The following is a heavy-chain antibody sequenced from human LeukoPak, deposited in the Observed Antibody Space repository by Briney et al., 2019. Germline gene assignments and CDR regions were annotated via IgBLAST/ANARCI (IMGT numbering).Heavy chain of an antibody. Sequence: GGSLRLSCTASGFTFGDYAMSWVRQAPGKGLEWVGFIRSKAYGGTTEYAASVEGRFTISRDDSKSIAYLQMNSLKTEDTAVYYCTRVRLSIAAAGTVWFDPWGQGTLVTVSS. CDR3: TRVRLSIAAAGTVWFDP. CDR2: IRSKAYGGTT. V-gene: IGHV3-49*04. J-gene: IGHJ5*02. CDR1: GFTFGDYA. D-gene: IGHD6-13*01.